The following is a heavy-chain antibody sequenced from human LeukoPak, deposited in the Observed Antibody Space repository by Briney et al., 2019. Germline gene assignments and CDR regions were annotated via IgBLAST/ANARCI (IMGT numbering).Heavy chain of an antibody. V-gene: IGHV4-39*01. CDR1: GGSISSSNW. CDR3: ASQYCSGGSCYDY. J-gene: IGHJ4*02. D-gene: IGHD2-15*01. CDR2: IYYSGST. Sequence: SETLSLTCAVSGGSISSSNWWSWVRQPPGKGLEWIGSIYYSGSTYYNPSLKSRVTISVDTSKNQFSLKLSSVTAADTAVYYCASQYCSGGSCYDYWGQGTLVTVSS.